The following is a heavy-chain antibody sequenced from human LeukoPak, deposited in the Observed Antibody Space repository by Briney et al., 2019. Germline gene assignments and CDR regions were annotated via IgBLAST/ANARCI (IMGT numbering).Heavy chain of an antibody. J-gene: IGHJ3*02. V-gene: IGHV4-34*01. CDR2: INHSGST. CDR3: ARDGSDWSDAFDI. CDR1: GGSFSGYY. Sequence: SETLSLTCAVCGGSFSGYYWSWIRQPPGKGLEWIGEINHSGSTNYNPSLKSRVTISVDTSKNQFSLKLSSVTAADTAVYYCARDGSDWSDAFDIWGQGTMVTVSS. D-gene: IGHD3-9*01.